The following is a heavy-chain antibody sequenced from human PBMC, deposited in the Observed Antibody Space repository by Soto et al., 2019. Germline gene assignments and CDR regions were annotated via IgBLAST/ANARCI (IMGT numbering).Heavy chain of an antibody. J-gene: IGHJ4*02. D-gene: IGHD3-16*01. V-gene: IGHV3-7*05. Sequence: GGALRLSCAASGFTLCRYWMSWVRQAPGKGPEWVANIKQGGSEKYYVDSVKGRFTISRDNAKNSLYLQMNSLRDEDTAVYYCARAHDGGYYFDYWGQGTLVTVSS. CDR1: GFTLCRYW. CDR3: ARAHDGGYYFDY. CDR2: IKQGGSEK.